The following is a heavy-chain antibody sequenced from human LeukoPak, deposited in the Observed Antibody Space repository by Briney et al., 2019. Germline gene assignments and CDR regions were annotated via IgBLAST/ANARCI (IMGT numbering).Heavy chain of an antibody. Sequence: PGESLKISCKGSGDSFTTYWIGWVRKMPGKGLEWMGIIYLGHSDTRYSPSFQGQVTISADKSINTAYLQWSSLKASDTAMYYCVRHRNWNYDYWGQGTLVTVSS. J-gene: IGHJ4*02. CDR3: VRHRNWNYDY. D-gene: IGHD1-1*01. V-gene: IGHV5-51*01. CDR2: IYLGHSDT. CDR1: GDSFTTYW.